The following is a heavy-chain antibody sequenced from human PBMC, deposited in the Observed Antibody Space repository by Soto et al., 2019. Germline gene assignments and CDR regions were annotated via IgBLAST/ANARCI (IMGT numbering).Heavy chain of an antibody. CDR3: ATAVTAGIYYNYGMDV. CDR2: IIPASATE. Sequence: QVHLVQSGAEVKKPGSSVNISCKASGGSFSTYGINWVRKSPGQGLEWMGGIIPASATENYAQKFQGRVTMTPEKSTNIAHMQMSSLRSEDTAVYYCATAVTAGIYYNYGMDVWGQGTTVTVSS. D-gene: IGHD2-21*02. J-gene: IGHJ6*02. CDR1: GGSFSTYG. V-gene: IGHV1-69*14.